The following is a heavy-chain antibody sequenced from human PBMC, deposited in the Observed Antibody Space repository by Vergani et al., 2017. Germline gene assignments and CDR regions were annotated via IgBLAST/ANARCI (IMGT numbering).Heavy chain of an antibody. Sequence: QVQLLQSGAELKKPSSSVKVSCTASGGTFSSYTISWVRQAPGQGLEWMGRIIPILGIANYGQKFQGRVTITADKSTRTAYMELSSLRSEDTAVYYCAGDRGYCRSGSCSWFDPWGQGTLVTVSS. V-gene: IGHV1-69*02. D-gene: IGHD2-15*01. CDR1: GGTFSSYT. CDR3: AGDRGYCRSGSCSWFDP. CDR2: IIPILGIA. J-gene: IGHJ5*02.